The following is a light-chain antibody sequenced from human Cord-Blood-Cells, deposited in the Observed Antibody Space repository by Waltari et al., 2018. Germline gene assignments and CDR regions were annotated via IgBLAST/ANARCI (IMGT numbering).Light chain of an antibody. CDR3: QQYNNWPPYT. V-gene: IGKV3-15*01. J-gene: IGKJ2*01. CDR2: CAS. Sequence: ITQSPATLSVSPGERAPLPCRASQSVRSNLAWYQQKPGQSPRLLIYCASTRATGIPARFSGSVSGTEFTLTISSQQSEDFAVYYCQQYNNWPPYTFGQGTKLEIK. CDR1: QSVRSN.